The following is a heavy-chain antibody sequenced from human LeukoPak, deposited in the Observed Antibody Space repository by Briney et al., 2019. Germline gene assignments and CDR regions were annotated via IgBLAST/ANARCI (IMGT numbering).Heavy chain of an antibody. Sequence: GGSLRLSCAASGFTFSSFGMHWGREALGKGLEWVAVIWYDGSNKYYGDSVKGRFTISRDNSKKTLYLQMNSLRVEDTAVYYCARGDGYNDAEYLQHWGQGTLVTVS. V-gene: IGHV3-33*01. D-gene: IGHD5-24*01. CDR1: GFTFSSFG. CDR3: ARGDGYNDAEYLQH. J-gene: IGHJ1*01. CDR2: IWYDGSNK.